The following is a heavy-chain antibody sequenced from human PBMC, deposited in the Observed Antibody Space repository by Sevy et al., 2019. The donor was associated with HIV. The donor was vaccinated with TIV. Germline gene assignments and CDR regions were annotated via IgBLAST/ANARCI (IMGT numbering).Heavy chain of an antibody. Sequence: GGSLRLSCAASGFTFSSYRMTWVRQAPGKGLEWVSCISSNSDYINYADSVKGRFTISRDNAKNLLYLQMDSLRAEDMFVYYCARAVMEMSTWGSDYWGQGTLVTVSS. J-gene: IGHJ4*02. CDR3: ARAVMEMSTWGSDY. CDR2: ISSNSDYI. D-gene: IGHD3-16*01. V-gene: IGHV3-21*01. CDR1: GFTFSSYR.